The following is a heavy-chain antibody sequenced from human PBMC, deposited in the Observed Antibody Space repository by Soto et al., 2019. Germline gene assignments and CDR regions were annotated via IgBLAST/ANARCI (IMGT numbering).Heavy chain of an antibody. CDR1: GIIFSDAW. J-gene: IGHJ4*02. Sequence: EVQLLESGGGLVEPGGSLRVSCAVSGIIFSDAWLNWVRQAPEEGLEWVGRFKPKSIGETIDYAAPVKGRFTISRDDSENTLYLEMNSLKIEDTAVYYCTADLVGLSRIIDYWGQGTLVTVSS. V-gene: IGHV3-15*07. D-gene: IGHD2-2*01. CDR2: FKPKSIGETI. CDR3: TADLVGLSRIIDY.